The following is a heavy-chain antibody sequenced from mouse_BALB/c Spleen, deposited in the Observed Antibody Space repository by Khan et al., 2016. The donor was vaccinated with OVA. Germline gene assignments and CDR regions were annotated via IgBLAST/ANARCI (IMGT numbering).Heavy chain of an antibody. Sequence: EVQLQESGPELVKPGASVKISCKASGYSFTGYFMNWVMQSHGKSLEWIGRINPHIGETLYNQKFKDKATLTVDESSSTAHMELRSLASEDSAVYYCTRIERSDFDYWGQGTTLTVSS. J-gene: IGHJ2*01. CDR1: GYSFTGYF. V-gene: IGHV1-20*02. D-gene: IGHD1-1*01. CDR2: INPHIGET. CDR3: TRIERSDFDY.